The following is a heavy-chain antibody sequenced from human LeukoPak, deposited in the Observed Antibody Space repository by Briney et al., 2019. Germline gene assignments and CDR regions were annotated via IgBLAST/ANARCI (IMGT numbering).Heavy chain of an antibody. CDR3: AADLRFDCSGGSCYSNWFNP. CDR2: IVVGSGNT. Sequence: SVKVSCKASGFTFTSSAMQWVRQARGQRLEWIGWIVVGSGNTNYAQKFQERVTITRDMSTSTAYMELSSLRSEDTAVYYCAADLRFDCSGGSCYSNWFNPWGQGTLVTVSS. V-gene: IGHV1-58*02. J-gene: IGHJ5*02. D-gene: IGHD2-15*01. CDR1: GFTFTSSA.